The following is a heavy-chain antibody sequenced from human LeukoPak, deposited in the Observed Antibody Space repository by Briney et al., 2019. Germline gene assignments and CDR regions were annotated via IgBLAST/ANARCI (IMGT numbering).Heavy chain of an antibody. CDR2: ISYRGTT. CDR3: ARSTAAAGPTTNWFDP. J-gene: IGHJ5*02. Sequence: SETLSLTCTVSDGSISGSNYFWGWIRQPPGKGLERIGRISYRGTTYHNSSLKRRVTISVDTSKCQFSLKLTFLTAADTAVYYCARSTAAAGPTTNWFDPWGQGTLVTVSS. CDR1: DGSISGSNYF. D-gene: IGHD6-13*01. V-gene: IGHV4-39*01.